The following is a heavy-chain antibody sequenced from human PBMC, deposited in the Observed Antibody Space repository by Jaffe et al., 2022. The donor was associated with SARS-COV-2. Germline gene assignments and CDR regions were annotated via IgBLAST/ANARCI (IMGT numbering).Heavy chain of an antibody. D-gene: IGHD2-2*01. Sequence: EVQLVESGGGLVKPGRSLRLSCTASGFTFGDYAMSWFRQAPGKGLEWVGFIRSKAYGGTTEYAASVKGRFTISRDDSKSIAYLQMNSLKTEDTAVYYCTRDGTPGCSSTSCQGVNQENWFDPWGQGTLVTVSS. CDR3: TRDGTPGCSSTSCQGVNQENWFDP. CDR2: IRSKAYGGTT. V-gene: IGHV3-49*05. J-gene: IGHJ5*02. CDR1: GFTFGDYA.